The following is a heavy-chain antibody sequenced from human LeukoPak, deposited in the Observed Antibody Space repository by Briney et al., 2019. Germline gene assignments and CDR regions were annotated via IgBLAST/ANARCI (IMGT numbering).Heavy chain of an antibody. V-gene: IGHV4-39*07. Sequence: PSETLSLTCTVSGGSISSSSYYWGWIRQPPGKGLEWIGSIYYSGSTYYNPSLKSRVTISVDTSKNQFSLKLSSVSAADTAVYYCARGGLENAYHSNDGFDFWGQGTMVTVSS. CDR3: ARGGLENAYHSNDGFDF. CDR2: IYYSGST. J-gene: IGHJ3*01. D-gene: IGHD3-16*01. CDR1: GGSISSSSYY.